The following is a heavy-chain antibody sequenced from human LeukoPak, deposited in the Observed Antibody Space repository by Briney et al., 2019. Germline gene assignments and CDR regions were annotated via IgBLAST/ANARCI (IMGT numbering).Heavy chain of an antibody. V-gene: IGHV4-31*03. Sequence: SETLSLTCTISGGSVSSGSYYWSWLRQHPGKGLEWIGYIYYSGSTYYNPSPKSRVTISVDTSKNQFSLKLSSVTAADTAVYYCARFHRIAARIDYWGQGTLVTVSS. CDR3: ARFHRIAARIDY. J-gene: IGHJ4*02. CDR2: IYYSGST. D-gene: IGHD6-6*01. CDR1: GGSVSSGSYY.